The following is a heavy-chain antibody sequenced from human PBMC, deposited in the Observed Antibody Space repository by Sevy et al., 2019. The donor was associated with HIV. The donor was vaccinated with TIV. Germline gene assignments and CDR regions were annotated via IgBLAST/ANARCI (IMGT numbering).Heavy chain of an antibody. CDR1: GYGFTSYW. J-gene: IGHJ5*02. CDR2: IYPGDSDT. CDR3: ARKYYDILTGYYRFDP. V-gene: IGHV5-51*01. Sequence: GESLKISCKGSGYGFTSYWIGWVRQMPGKGLEWMGIIYPGDSDTRYSPSFQGQVTISADKSISTAHLQWSSLKASDTAMYYCARKYYDILTGYYRFDPWGQGTLVTVSS. D-gene: IGHD3-9*01.